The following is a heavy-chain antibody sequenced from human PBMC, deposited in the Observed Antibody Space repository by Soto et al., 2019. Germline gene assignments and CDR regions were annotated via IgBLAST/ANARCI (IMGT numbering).Heavy chain of an antibody. J-gene: IGHJ4*02. CDR1: GFTFSSYA. V-gene: IGHV3-23*01. CDR3: AKFRDILTGYPHYFDY. D-gene: IGHD3-9*01. Sequence: GGSLRLSCAASGFTFSSYAMSWVRQAPGKGLEWVSAISGSGGSTYYADSVKGRFTISRDNSKNTLYLQMNSLRAEDTAVYYCAKFRDILTGYPHYFDYWGQGTLVTVSS. CDR2: ISGSGGST.